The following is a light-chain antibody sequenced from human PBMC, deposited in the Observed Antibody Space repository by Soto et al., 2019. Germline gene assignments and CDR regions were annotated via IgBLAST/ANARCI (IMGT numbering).Light chain of an antibody. Sequence: LTQYAGKLALSPGGGDIRSCRASQSVSSSYLAWYQQKPGQAPRLLIYGASSRATGIPDRFSVSGSGTDFALTISCLEPEDSAVYNCEQYCSAPPTFGQGTKVDIK. CDR3: EQYCSAPPT. J-gene: IGKJ1*01. V-gene: IGKV3-20*01. CDR1: QSVSSSY. CDR2: GAS.